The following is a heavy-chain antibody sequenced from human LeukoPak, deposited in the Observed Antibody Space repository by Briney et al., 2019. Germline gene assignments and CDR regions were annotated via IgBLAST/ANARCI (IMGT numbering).Heavy chain of an antibody. CDR3: AKDWYPFGGVIVIPPDV. D-gene: IGHD3-16*02. CDR1: GFIFSSFG. J-gene: IGHJ6*04. CDR2: IHYDGSSV. V-gene: IGHV3-30*02. Sequence: PGGSLRLSCAASGFIFSSFGMHWVRQAPGKGLEWAAFIHYDGSSVHYADSVKGRFTISRDNSKNTLYLQMSSLRAEDTAVYYCAKDWYPFGGVIVIPPDVWGKGTTVTISS.